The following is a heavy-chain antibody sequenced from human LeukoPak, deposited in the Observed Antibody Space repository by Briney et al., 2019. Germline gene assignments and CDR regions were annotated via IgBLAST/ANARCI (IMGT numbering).Heavy chain of an antibody. CDR1: GFTFSTHA. D-gene: IGHD2/OR15-2a*01. V-gene: IGHV3-23*01. Sequence: GGSLRLSCTGSGFTFSTHAMTWIRQAPGQGPEWASPISGNGRTTYYSDSVRGRFTISRDNSRNTLYLQMNSLRADDTAVYFCVSRADASVFYYFDFWGLGTLVTVSS. CDR3: VSRADASVFYYFDF. J-gene: IGHJ4*02. CDR2: ISGNGRTT.